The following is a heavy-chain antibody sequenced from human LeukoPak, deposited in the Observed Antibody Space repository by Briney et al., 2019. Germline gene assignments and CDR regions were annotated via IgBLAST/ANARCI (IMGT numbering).Heavy chain of an antibody. Sequence: GGSLRLSCAASEFTFSGYYMSWIRQAPGKGLEWVSYISSSGSTIHYADSVKGRFTISRDNAKNSLYLQMNSLRAEDTAVYYCVRDYRACFDYWGQGTLVAVSS. D-gene: IGHD3-16*02. CDR3: VRDYRACFDY. V-gene: IGHV3-11*01. J-gene: IGHJ4*02. CDR2: ISSSGSTI. CDR1: EFTFSGYY.